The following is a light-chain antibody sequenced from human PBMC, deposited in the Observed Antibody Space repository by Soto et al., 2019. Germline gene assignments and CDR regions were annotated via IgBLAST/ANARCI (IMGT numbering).Light chain of an antibody. J-gene: IGKJ4*01. CDR1: QAIYNY. CDR3: QEGSYVPT. Sequence: DIQMTQSPSSLSASVGDRVTITCRASQAIYNYLAWYQQKPGKVPTLLISAASTLQSGVPSRFSGSGSGTDFAVISSSMQPEDDATSYCQEGSYVPTFGGGTKVEI. CDR2: AAS. V-gene: IGKV1-27*01.